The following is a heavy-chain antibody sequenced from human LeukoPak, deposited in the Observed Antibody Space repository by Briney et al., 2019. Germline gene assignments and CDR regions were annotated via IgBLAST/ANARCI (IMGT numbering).Heavy chain of an antibody. V-gene: IGHV3-30*18. D-gene: IGHD5-12*01. Sequence: GGSLRLSCAASGFTFSSYGMHWVRQAPGKGLEWVAVISYDGSNKYYAGSVKGRFTISRDNSKNTLYLQMNSLRAEDTAVYYCAKDIRGYSGYDLADYWGQGTLVTVSS. CDR1: GFTFSSYG. CDR2: ISYDGSNK. J-gene: IGHJ4*02. CDR3: AKDIRGYSGYDLADY.